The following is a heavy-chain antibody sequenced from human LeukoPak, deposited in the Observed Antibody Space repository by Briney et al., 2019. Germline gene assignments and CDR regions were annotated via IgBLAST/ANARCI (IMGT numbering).Heavy chain of an antibody. V-gene: IGHV3-74*01. Sequence: GGSLRLSCAASGFTFSDYWMHWVRQAPGKGLVWVSHINADEDRAAYADSVKGRFTISRDNARNTLYLQMNSLRAEDTAVYYCARGGPTYCSGDSCYPGDYWGQGTLVTVSS. D-gene: IGHD2-15*01. J-gene: IGHJ4*02. CDR2: INADEDRA. CDR1: GFTFSDYW. CDR3: ARGGPTYCSGDSCYPGDY.